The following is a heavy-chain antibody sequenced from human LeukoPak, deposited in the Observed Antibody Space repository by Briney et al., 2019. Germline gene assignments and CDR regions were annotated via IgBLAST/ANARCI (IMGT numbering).Heavy chain of an antibody. J-gene: IGHJ4*02. V-gene: IGHV1-69*06. CDR1: GGTFSIYA. CDR3: ARALGPYSSNSY. Sequence: GASVTVSFKASGGTFSIYAISWVRQAPGQGLEWMGGSIPIFGTANYTQKFQGRVTITADKSTSTAYMEMSSLRSEDTAVYYCARALGPYSSNSYWGQGTLVTVSS. D-gene: IGHD2-2*01. CDR2: SIPIFGTA.